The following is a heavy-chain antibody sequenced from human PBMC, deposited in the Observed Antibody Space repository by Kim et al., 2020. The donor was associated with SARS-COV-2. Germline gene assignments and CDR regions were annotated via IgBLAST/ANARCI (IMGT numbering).Heavy chain of an antibody. CDR3: VTDERASVWGS. V-gene: IGHV3-21*01. CDR1: GFMFSAYR. J-gene: IGHJ5*02. CDR2: ISSYSNYI. Sequence: GGSLRLSCVASGFMFSAYRMDWVRQAPGKGPEWVSSISSYSNYIYYADSVKGRFTISRDNAKNSVFLQMNSLRPEDTAVDYCVTDERASVWGSWCQGPLVTVSS. D-gene: IGHD3-16*01.